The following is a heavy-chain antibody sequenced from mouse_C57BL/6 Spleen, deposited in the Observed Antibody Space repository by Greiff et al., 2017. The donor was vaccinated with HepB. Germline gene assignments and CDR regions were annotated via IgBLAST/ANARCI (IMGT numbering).Heavy chain of an antibody. CDR1: GYTFTSYW. Sequence: QVQLKQPGAELVKPGASVKLSCKASGYTFTSYWMQWVKQRPGQGLEWIGEIDPSDSYTNYNQKFKGKATLTVDTSSSTAYMQLSSLTSEDSAVYYCARITTVEAYWGQGTLVTVSA. CDR2: IDPSDSYT. V-gene: IGHV1-50*01. D-gene: IGHD1-1*01. J-gene: IGHJ3*01. CDR3: ARITTVEAY.